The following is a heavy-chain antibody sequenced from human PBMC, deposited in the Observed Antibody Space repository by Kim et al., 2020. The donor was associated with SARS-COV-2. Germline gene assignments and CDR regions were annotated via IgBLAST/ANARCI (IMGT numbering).Heavy chain of an antibody. J-gene: IGHJ4*02. CDR3: ARDRSLLGWYTVHFDY. D-gene: IGHD6-19*01. Sequence: ASVKVSCKASGYTFTSYAMHWVRQAPGQRLEWMGWINAGNGNTKYSQKFQGRVTITRDTSASTAYMELSSLRPEDTAVYYCARDRSLLGWYTVHFDYWGQRTLVTVSS. V-gene: IGHV1-3*01. CDR1: GYTFTSYA. CDR2: INAGNGNT.